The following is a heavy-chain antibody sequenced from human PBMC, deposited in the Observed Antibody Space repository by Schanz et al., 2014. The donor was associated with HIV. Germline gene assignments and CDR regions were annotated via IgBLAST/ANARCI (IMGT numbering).Heavy chain of an antibody. CDR1: GFSFRTFG. Sequence: QVQLVESGGGVVQPGRSLRLSCVASGFSFRTFGMHWVRQAPGKGLEWVALIYYDGTNKYYTDSVKGRFTISRDNSKNTLYLQMNSLRAEDTSVYYCARGFQGFDYWGQGTLVTVSP. D-gene: IGHD3-10*01. V-gene: IGHV3-33*01. CDR3: ARGFQGFDY. J-gene: IGHJ4*02. CDR2: IYYDGTNK.